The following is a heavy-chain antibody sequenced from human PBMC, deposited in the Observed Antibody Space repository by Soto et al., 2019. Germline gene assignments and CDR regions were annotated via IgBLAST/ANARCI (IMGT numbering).Heavy chain of an antibody. D-gene: IGHD2-8*02. J-gene: IGHJ3*02. CDR2: IWYDGSNK. CDR3: ARGGGNPSCLVAGQAFDI. V-gene: IGHV3-33*01. Sequence: GGSLRLSCAASGFTFSSYGMHWVRQAPGKGLEWVAVIWYDGSNKYYADSVKGRFTISRDNSKNTLYLQMNSLRAEDTAVYYCARGGGNPSCLVAGQAFDISGQGTRLTDS. CDR1: GFTFSSYG.